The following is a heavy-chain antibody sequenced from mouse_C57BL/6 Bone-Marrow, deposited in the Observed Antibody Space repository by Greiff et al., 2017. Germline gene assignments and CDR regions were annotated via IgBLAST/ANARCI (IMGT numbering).Heavy chain of an antibody. CDR3: ARWLLRLAMDY. CDR2: IYPRSGNT. CDR1: GYTFTSYG. D-gene: IGHD2-3*01. J-gene: IGHJ4*01. Sequence: QVHVKQSGAELARPGASVKLSCKASGYTFTSYGISWVKQRTGQGLEWIGEIYPRSGNTYYNEKFKGKATLTADKSSSTAYMELRSLTSEDSAVYFCARWLLRLAMDYWGQGTSVTVSS. V-gene: IGHV1-81*01.